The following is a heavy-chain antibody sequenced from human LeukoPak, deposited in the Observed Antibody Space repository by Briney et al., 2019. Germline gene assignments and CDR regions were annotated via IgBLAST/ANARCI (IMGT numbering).Heavy chain of an antibody. V-gene: IGHV4-59*01. CDR1: GGSISSYY. J-gene: IGHJ6*03. CDR3: ARNGGMGYYYYMDV. D-gene: IGHD6-13*01. Sequence: PSETLSLTCSVSGGSISSYYWSWIRQPPGKGLEWIGYIYYSGSTNYNPSLKSRATISVDTSKNQFSLKLSSVTAADTAVYYCARNGGMGYYYYMDVWGKGTTVTVSS. CDR2: IYYSGST.